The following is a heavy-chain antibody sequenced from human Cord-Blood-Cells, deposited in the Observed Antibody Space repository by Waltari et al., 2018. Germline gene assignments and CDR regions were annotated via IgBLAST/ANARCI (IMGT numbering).Heavy chain of an antibody. J-gene: IGHJ6*02. CDR1: GFTFSSYG. D-gene: IGHD3-10*01. V-gene: IGHV3-33*01. CDR2: IWYDGSNK. CDR3: ARDYYGSGSYLYYYYYGMDV. Sequence: QVQLVESGGGVVQPGRSLRLSCAASGFTFSSYGMHWVRQAPGKGLEWVAVIWYDGSNKYYADSVKGRFTISRDNSKNTRYLQMNSLRAEDTAVYYCARDYYGSGSYLYYYYYGMDVWGQGTTVTVSS.